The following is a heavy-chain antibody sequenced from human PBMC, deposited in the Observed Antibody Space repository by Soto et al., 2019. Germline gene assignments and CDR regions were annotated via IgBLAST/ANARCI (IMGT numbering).Heavy chain of an antibody. CDR2: IYYSGST. CDR3: ARGYSGYDLDYYYYYMDV. CDR1: GGSISSHY. Sequence: SETLSLTCTVSGGSISSHYWSWIRQPPGKGLEWIGYIYYSGSTNYNPFLKSRVTISVDTSKNQFSLKLSSVTAADTAVYYCARGYSGYDLDYYYYYMDVWGKGTTVTVSS. D-gene: IGHD5-12*01. J-gene: IGHJ6*03. V-gene: IGHV4-59*11.